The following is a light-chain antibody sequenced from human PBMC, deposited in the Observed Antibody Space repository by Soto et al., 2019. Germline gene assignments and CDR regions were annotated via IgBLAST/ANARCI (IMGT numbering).Light chain of an antibody. Sequence: QSLLTQPPSVSGAPGQRVTISCTGSSSNIGAGYDVHWYQQLPGTAPKLLIYGNSNRPSGVPDRFSGSKSGTSASLAITGLQAEDEADYYCQSYDSSLSGRAPVFGTGTKVTVL. CDR1: SSNIGAGYD. J-gene: IGLJ1*01. CDR3: QSYDSSLSGRAPV. V-gene: IGLV1-40*01. CDR2: GNS.